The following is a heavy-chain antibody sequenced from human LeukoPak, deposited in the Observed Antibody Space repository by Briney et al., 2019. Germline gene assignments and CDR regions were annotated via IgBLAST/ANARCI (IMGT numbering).Heavy chain of an antibody. CDR3: AKDYDDAFDM. V-gene: IGHV3-30*18. CDR2: ISFDGRNK. J-gene: IGHJ3*02. CDR1: GSTFSSYD. D-gene: IGHD5-12*01. Sequence: PGGCLRLSCAASGSTFSSYDMHWVRQAPGKGLEWVAVISFDGRNKYYPDPVKGRFTISRDNSKNTLYLQMNSLRAKDTALYYCAKDYDDAFDMWGQGTMVTVSS.